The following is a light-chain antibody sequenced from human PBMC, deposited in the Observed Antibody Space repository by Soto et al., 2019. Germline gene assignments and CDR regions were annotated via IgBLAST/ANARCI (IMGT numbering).Light chain of an antibody. V-gene: IGKV1-5*03. CDR1: QTISSG. J-gene: IGKJ1*01. CDR3: EHYNSYSGA. Sequence: DIQMTQSPSTLSGSVGDRVTITCRASQTISSGFAWYQQKSGKAPKLTIYTANTLKSGGPSRFSGSGSGTDFHFKNSSLQTDDFATDYCEHYNSYSGACGQGTKVDI. CDR2: TAN.